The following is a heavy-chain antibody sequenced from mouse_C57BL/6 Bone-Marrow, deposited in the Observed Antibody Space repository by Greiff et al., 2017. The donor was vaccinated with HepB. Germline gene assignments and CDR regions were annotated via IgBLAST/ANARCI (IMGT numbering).Heavy chain of an antibody. CDR2: ISDGGSYT. D-gene: IGHD2-5*01. V-gene: IGHV5-4*01. CDR1: GFTFSSYA. CDR3: ARDTVYSNYD. Sequence: VQLKESGGGLVKPGGSLKLSCAASGFTFSSYAMSWVRQTPEKRLEWVATISDGGSYTYYPDNVKGRFTISRDNAKNNLYLQMSHLKSEDTAMYYCARDTVYSNYDWGQGTTLTVSS. J-gene: IGHJ2*01.